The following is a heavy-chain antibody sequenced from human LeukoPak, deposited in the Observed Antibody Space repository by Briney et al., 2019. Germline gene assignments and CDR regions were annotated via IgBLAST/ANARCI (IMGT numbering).Heavy chain of an antibody. CDR1: GFTFSLYG. V-gene: IGHV3-30*02. D-gene: IGHD2-2*01. CDR2: IRSDGSNE. Sequence: GGSLRLSCAASGFTFSLYGMHWVRQAPGKGLEWVAFIRSDGSNEYYADSVKGRFTISRDNSKNTLYLQMNSLRAEDTAVYYCAKDKAPAAPSVYYYYMDVWGKGTTVTVSS. J-gene: IGHJ6*03. CDR3: AKDKAPAAPSVYYYYMDV.